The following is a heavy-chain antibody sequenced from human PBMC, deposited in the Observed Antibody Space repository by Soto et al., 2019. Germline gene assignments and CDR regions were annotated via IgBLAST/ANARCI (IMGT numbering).Heavy chain of an antibody. CDR1: GGSISRYY. CDR3: ARVGSSWYLGMDV. J-gene: IGHJ6*02. CDR2: MYNTGST. Sequence: SETLSLTCTVSGGSISRYYWSWIRQPPGKGLEWIGYMYNTGSTVYNPSFKSRVTISVDTSKNQFSLKLNSVTAADTAVYYCARVGSSWYLGMDVSGQGTTVTVS. D-gene: IGHD6-13*01. V-gene: IGHV4-59*01.